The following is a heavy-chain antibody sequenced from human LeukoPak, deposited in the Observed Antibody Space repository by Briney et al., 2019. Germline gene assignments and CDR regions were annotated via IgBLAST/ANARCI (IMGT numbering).Heavy chain of an antibody. D-gene: IGHD3-22*01. Sequence: SSETLSLTCTVSGGSISSGGYYWSWIRQHPGQGLEWIGYIYYSGSTYYNPSLKSRVTVSVDTSKNQFSLKLSSVTAADTAVYYCARDLSSGKRLDAFDIWGQGTMVTVSS. CDR3: ARDLSSGKRLDAFDI. V-gene: IGHV4-31*03. J-gene: IGHJ3*02. CDR2: IYYSGST. CDR1: GGSISSGGYY.